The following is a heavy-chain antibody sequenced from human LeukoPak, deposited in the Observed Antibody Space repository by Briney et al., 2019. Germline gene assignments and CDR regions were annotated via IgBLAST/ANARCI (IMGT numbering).Heavy chain of an antibody. V-gene: IGHV3-30-3*01. CDR1: GSTFSSYA. D-gene: IGHD2-2*01. CDR2: ISYDGSNK. CDR3: ARLLCIYCSSTSCFSPSLDAFDI. J-gene: IGHJ3*02. Sequence: PGRSLRLSCAASGSTFSSYAMHWVRQAPGKGLEWVAVISYDGSNKYYADSVKGRFTISRDNSKNTLYLQMNSLRAEDTAVYYCARLLCIYCSSTSCFSPSLDAFDIWGQGTMVTVSS.